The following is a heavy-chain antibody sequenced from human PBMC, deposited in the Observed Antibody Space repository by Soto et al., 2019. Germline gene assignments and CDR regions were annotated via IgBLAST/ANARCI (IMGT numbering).Heavy chain of an antibody. J-gene: IGHJ4*02. D-gene: IGHD3-3*01. CDR3: AFVLWSGYYRH. V-gene: IGHV1-3*01. Sequence: ASVKVSCKASGYTFTRYTMNWERQAPGQRLEWMGWINPDNGNTKSSQKFQDRVIITRDTSASTAYMDLSSLRSEDTAVYYCAFVLWSGYYRHWGQGTLVTVSS. CDR2: INPDNGNT. CDR1: GYTFTRYT.